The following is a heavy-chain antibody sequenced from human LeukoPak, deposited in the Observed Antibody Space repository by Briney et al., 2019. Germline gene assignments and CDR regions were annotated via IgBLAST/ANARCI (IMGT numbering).Heavy chain of an antibody. Sequence: ETLSLTCTVSGGSIRNYFWSWIRQPPGKGLEWVANIKQDGSEKYYVDSVKGRFTISRDNAKNSLYLQMNSLRADDTAIYHCARSNLDGDYGDYRPYDYWGQGTLVTVSS. D-gene: IGHD4-17*01. CDR1: GGSIRNYF. CDR2: IKQDGSEK. V-gene: IGHV3-7*01. CDR3: ARSNLDGDYGDYRPYDY. J-gene: IGHJ4*02.